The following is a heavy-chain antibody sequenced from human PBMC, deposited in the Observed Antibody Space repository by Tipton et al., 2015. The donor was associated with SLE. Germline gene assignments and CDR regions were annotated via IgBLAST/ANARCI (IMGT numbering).Heavy chain of an antibody. CDR3: ARGYGEDI. CDR2: IYYSGST. D-gene: IGHD4-17*01. J-gene: IGHJ3*02. Sequence: LRLSCTVSGGSISSSSYYWGWIRQPPGKGLEWIGSIYYSGSTYYNPSLKSRVTISVDTSKNQFSLKLSSVTAEDTAVYYCARGYGEDIWGQGTMVTVSS. V-gene: IGHV4-39*07. CDR1: GGSISSSSYY.